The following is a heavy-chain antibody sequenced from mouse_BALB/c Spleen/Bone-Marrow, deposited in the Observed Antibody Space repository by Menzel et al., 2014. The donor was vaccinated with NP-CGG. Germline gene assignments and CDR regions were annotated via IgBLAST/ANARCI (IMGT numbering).Heavy chain of an antibody. D-gene: IGHD3-2*01. J-gene: IGHJ2*01. V-gene: IGHV1-15*01. CDR3: ARLRQLGLRTIDY. Sequence: QVQLQQSGAELVRPGASVKLSCKALGYTFIDYEIHWVKQTPVHGLEWIGAIHPGSGGTTYNQKFKGKATLTTDKYSSTVYMELSSLTSEYSVVYYCARLRQLGLRTIDYWGQGTTLTVSS. CDR2: IHPGSGGT. CDR1: GYTFIDYE.